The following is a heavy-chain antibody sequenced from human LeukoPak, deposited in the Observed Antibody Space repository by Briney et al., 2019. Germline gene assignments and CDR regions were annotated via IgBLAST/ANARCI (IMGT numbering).Heavy chain of an antibody. CDR3: ARWIRFGDLSPDY. Sequence: SETLSLTCTVSGGFISSDYYYWGWIRQPPGKGLEWIGSIYYSGSTYYNPSLKSRVTISEDTSKNQLSLKLRSVTAADTAVYYCARWIRFGDLSPDYWGQGTLVTASS. D-gene: IGHD3-10*01. V-gene: IGHV4-39*01. J-gene: IGHJ4*02. CDR1: GGFISSDYYY. CDR2: IYYSGST.